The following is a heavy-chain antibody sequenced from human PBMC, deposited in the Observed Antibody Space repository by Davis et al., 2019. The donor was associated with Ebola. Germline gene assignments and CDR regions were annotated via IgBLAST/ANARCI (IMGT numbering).Heavy chain of an antibody. CDR3: ARIFGVVTKGRGGAFEY. CDR2: TYPADSDT. V-gene: IGHV5-51*01. D-gene: IGHD3-3*01. Sequence: GESLKISCKGSGYSFTSYWIGWVRQMPGEGLEWMGITYPADSDTRYSPSFQGQVTISADKSISTAYLQWSSLKASDTATYYCARIFGVVTKGRGGAFEYWGQGTLVTVSS. J-gene: IGHJ4*02. CDR1: GYSFTSYW.